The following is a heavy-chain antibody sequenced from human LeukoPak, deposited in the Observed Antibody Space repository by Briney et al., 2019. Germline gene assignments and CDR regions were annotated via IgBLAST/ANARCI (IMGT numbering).Heavy chain of an antibody. J-gene: IGHJ4*02. CDR3: ARDCSGGSCYGGGIDY. CDR1: GLTFSDYY. V-gene: IGHV3-11*01. Sequence: PGRSLRLSCAASGLTFSDYYMSWIRQAPGKGLEWVSYISSSGSTIYYADSVKGRFTISRDNAKNSLYLQMNSLRAEDTAVYYCARDCSGGSCYGGGIDYWGQGTLVTVSS. D-gene: IGHD2-15*01. CDR2: ISSSGSTI.